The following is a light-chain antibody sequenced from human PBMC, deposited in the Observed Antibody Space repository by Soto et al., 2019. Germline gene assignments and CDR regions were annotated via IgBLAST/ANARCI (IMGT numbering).Light chain of an antibody. CDR3: QQTYSRVRT. Sequence: AIRMTQSPSSFSASTGDRVTITCRASQGISSYLAWYQQKPGKAPKLLIYAASNLQGGVTSRFSGSGSGTDFTLTISSLQPEDSATYYCQQTYSRVRTFDQGTKVDI. CDR1: QGISSY. J-gene: IGKJ1*01. V-gene: IGKV1-8*01. CDR2: AAS.